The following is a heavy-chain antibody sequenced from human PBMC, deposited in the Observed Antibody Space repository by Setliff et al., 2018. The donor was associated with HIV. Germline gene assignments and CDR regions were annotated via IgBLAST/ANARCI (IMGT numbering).Heavy chain of an antibody. CDR2: IPHNGGT. V-gene: IGHV4-38-2*01. Sequence: SETLSLTCAVSGYSIGSDSFWGWIRQPPGKGLEWIATIPHNGGTYYNPDPSLTGRVTISVDTSKNQFSLKLAFVTAADTAVYYCARYSTLTTNFDYWGQGTLVTVSS. CDR1: GYSIGSDSF. J-gene: IGHJ4*02. D-gene: IGHD4-17*01. CDR3: ARYSTLTTNFDY.